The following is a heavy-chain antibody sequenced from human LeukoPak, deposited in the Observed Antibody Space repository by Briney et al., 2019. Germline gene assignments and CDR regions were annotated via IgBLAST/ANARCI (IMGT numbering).Heavy chain of an antibody. CDR3: ARSGTYAYFDY. D-gene: IGHD1-26*01. J-gene: IGHJ4*02. Sequence: PGGSLRLSCAASGFTFNSYSMNWVRQAPGKGLEWVSYISSSTSTINYLDSGKDRFTISRDNVRNSLYLQMNSLRAEDTAVYYCARSGTYAYFDYWGQGTLVTVSA. CDR2: ISSSTSTI. CDR1: GFTFNSYS. V-gene: IGHV3-48*01.